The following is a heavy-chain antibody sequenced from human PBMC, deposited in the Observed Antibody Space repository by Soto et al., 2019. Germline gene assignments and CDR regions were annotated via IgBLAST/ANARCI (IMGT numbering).Heavy chain of an antibody. Sequence: LGESLKISCKGSGYRFTSYWIGWVRQMPGKGLEWMGIFYPGDSDIRYSPSFQGQVTISVDKSISTAYLQWGSLRASDTAMYYCVILSVAAAGFDYRGQGTMVTVSS. V-gene: IGHV5-51*01. CDR2: FYPGDSDI. CDR3: VILSVAAAGFDY. J-gene: IGHJ4*02. D-gene: IGHD6-25*01. CDR1: GYRFTSYW.